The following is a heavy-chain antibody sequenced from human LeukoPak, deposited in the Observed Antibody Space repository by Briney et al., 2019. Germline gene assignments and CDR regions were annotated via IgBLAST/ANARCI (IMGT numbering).Heavy chain of an antibody. V-gene: IGHV1-69*06. Sequence: GASVKVSCKASGGTFSNYAISWVRQAPGQGLEWMGGIIPIFGTANYAQKFQGRVTITADKSTSTAYMELSSLRSEDTAVYYCARVKSPMVRSYYFDYWGQGTLVTVSS. CDR3: ARVKSPMVRSYYFDY. CDR1: GGTFSNYA. D-gene: IGHD3-10*01. J-gene: IGHJ4*02. CDR2: IIPIFGTA.